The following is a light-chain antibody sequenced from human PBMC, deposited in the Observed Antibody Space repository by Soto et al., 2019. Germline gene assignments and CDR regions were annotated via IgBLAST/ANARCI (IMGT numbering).Light chain of an antibody. CDR3: QQHNSHPLT. V-gene: IGKV1-9*01. CDR2: SAS. CDR1: QGISSD. Sequence: DIQLTQSPSFLSASVGDRVTITCRASQGISSDLAWYQQKPGKAPKLLIYSASTLQSGVPSGFSGSGSGTEFTLTISSLQPEDFATYSCQQHNSHPLTFGGGTKVDIK. J-gene: IGKJ4*01.